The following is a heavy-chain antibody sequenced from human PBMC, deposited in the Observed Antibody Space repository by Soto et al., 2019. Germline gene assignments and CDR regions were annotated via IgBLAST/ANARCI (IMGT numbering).Heavy chain of an antibody. CDR2: MTPNSGNT. CDR1: GYTFTSYD. D-gene: IGHD1-1*01. Sequence: QVQLVQSGAEVKKPGASVKVSCKASGYTFTSYDINWVRQATGQGLEWMGWMTPNSGNTGYAQKFQGRVTMTRNTSISTVYMELSSLRSEDTAVYYCARERTGTTSMDVWGQGTTVTVSS. V-gene: IGHV1-8*01. CDR3: ARERTGTTSMDV. J-gene: IGHJ6*02.